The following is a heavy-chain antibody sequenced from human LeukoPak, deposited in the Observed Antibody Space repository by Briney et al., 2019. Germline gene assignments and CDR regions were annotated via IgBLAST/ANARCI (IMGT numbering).Heavy chain of an antibody. D-gene: IGHD3-16*02. CDR2: IRYDGSNK. V-gene: IGHV3-30*02. CDR1: GFTFSSYG. CDR3: AKDQITFGGVIVLVDY. Sequence: GGSLRLSCAASGFTFSSYGMHWVRQAPGKGLEWVALIRYDGSNKYYADSVKGRFTISRDNSKNTLYLQMNSLRAEDTAVYYCAKDQITFGGVIVLVDYWGQGTLVTVSS. J-gene: IGHJ4*02.